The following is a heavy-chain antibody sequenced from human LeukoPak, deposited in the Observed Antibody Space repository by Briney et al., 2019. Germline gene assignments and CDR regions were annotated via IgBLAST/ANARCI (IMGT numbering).Heavy chain of an antibody. J-gene: IGHJ3*01. D-gene: IGHD2-2*01. V-gene: IGHV3-30-3*01. CDR3: ARETQYCSGSSCYLHNAFDV. CDR1: GFTFSSCS. CDR2: ISYDGSDQ. Sequence: GGSLRLSCVASGFTFSSCSMHWVRQAPGKGLEWVALISYDGSDQDYADSVKGRFIISRDNSKNTLFLQMNSLRPDDTPMFYCARETQYCSGSSCYLHNAFDVWGQGTMVTVSS.